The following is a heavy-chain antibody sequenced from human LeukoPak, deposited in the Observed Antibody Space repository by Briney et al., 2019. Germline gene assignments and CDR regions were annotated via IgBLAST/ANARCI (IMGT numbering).Heavy chain of an antibody. CDR2: INPSGCST. V-gene: IGHV1-46*01. CDR3: ARVEAYCGGDCSPDAFDI. Sequence: ASVKVSCKASGYTFTSYYMHWVRQAPGQGLEWMGIINPSGCSTSYAQKFQGRVTMTRDTSTSTVYMELSSLRSEDTAVYYCARVEAYCGGDCSPDAFDIWGQGTMVTVSS. J-gene: IGHJ3*02. D-gene: IGHD2-21*02. CDR1: GYTFTSYY.